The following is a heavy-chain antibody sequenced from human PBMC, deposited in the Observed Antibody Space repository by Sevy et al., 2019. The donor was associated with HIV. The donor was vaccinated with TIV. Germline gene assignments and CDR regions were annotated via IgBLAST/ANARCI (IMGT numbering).Heavy chain of an antibody. Sequence: GGSLRLSCAASGFTFSSYAMSWVRQAPGKGLEWVSATSGSGNTYYADSVKGRFTISRDNPKNTLFLQMNSVRAEDTAVYYCAKDRSHIIMIRGVVIFDYWGQGTLVTVSS. CDR3: AKDRSHIIMIRGVVIFDY. J-gene: IGHJ4*02. CDR2: TSGSGNT. D-gene: IGHD3-10*01. CDR1: GFTFSSYA. V-gene: IGHV3-23*01.